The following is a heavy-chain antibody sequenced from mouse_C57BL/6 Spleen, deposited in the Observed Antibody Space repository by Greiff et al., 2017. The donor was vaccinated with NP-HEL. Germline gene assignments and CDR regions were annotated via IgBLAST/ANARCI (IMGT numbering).Heavy chain of an antibody. V-gene: IGHV1-64*01. J-gene: IGHJ4*01. CDR2: IHPNSGST. CDR1: GYTFTSYW. CDR3: ARDYGSSCAMDY. Sequence: QVQLQQPGAELVKPGASVKLSCKASGYTFTSYWMHWVKQRPGQGLEWIGMIHPNSGSTNYNEKFKSKATLTVDKSSSTAYMQLSSLTSEDSAVYYCARDYGSSCAMDYWGQGTAVTVSS. D-gene: IGHD1-1*01.